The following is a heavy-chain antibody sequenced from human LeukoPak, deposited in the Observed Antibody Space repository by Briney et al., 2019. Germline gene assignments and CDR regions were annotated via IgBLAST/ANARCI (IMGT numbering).Heavy chain of an antibody. V-gene: IGHV4-39*01. CDR1: GGSISSNTYY. CDR2: IHYSGST. Sequence: SGTLSLTCTVSGGSISSNTYYWGWIRRPPGKGLEWIGNIHYSGSTYYNPSLKSRVTISVDTSKNQFSLNLSSLTAADTAVYYCATSDTVSTYNWFDPWGQGTLVTVSS. CDR3: ATSDTVSTYNWFDP. D-gene: IGHD5/OR15-5a*01. J-gene: IGHJ5*02.